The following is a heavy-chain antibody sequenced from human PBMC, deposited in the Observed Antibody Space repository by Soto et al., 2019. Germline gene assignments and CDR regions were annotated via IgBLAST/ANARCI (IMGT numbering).Heavy chain of an antibody. D-gene: IGHD5-18*01. CDR1: GGSISSGDYY. V-gene: IGHV4-30-4*01. Sequence: QVQLQESGPGLVKPSQTLSLTCTVSGGSISSGDYYWSWIRQPPGKGLEWIGYIYYSGSTYYNPSLQSRVTTSVDTSKNQFSLKLSAVTAADTAVYYCARVQGGGGAMVHNYWGQGTLVTVSS. CDR3: ARVQGGGGAMVHNY. J-gene: IGHJ4*02. CDR2: IYYSGST.